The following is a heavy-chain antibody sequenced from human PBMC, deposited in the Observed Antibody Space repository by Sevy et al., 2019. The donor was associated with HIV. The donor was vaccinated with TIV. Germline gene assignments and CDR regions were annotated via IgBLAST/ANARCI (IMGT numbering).Heavy chain of an antibody. Sequence: GGYLRLSCAASGFTFSSYSMNWVRQAPGKGLEWVSSISSSSSYIYYADSVKGRFTISIDNAKNSLYLQMNSLRAEDTAEYYCAKITVGYYYDSRGYLFDYWGQGTLVTVSS. CDR3: AKITVGYYYDSRGYLFDY. J-gene: IGHJ4*02. CDR2: ISSSSSYI. D-gene: IGHD3-22*01. CDR1: GFTFSSYS. V-gene: IGHV3-21*01.